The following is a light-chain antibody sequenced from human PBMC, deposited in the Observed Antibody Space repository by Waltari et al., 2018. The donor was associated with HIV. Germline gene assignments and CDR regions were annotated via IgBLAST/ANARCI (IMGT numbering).Light chain of an antibody. CDR2: GAS. CDR3: QQYNNWPPNT. Sequence: VMTQSPATLSVSPGERATLSCRASQSVSTNLAWYQQKPGQAPRLLIYGASTRATGLPARFSGSGSGTEVTLTISSLQSEDFAVYYCQQYNNWPPNTFGQGTKLEIK. V-gene: IGKV3-15*01. CDR1: QSVSTN. J-gene: IGKJ2*01.